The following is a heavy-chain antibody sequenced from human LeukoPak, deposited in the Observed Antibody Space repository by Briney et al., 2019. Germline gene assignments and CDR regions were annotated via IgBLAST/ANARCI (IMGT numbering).Heavy chain of an antibody. Sequence: GGSLRLSCAASGFTFSSYAMSWVRQALGKGLEWVSAISGSGGSTDYADSVKGRFTISRDNSKNTLYLQMNSLRAEDTAVYYCAKQSGTMIVVVHTYFDYWGQGTLVTVSS. CDR2: ISGSGGST. V-gene: IGHV3-23*01. J-gene: IGHJ4*02. CDR1: GFTFSSYA. D-gene: IGHD3-22*01. CDR3: AKQSGTMIVVVHTYFDY.